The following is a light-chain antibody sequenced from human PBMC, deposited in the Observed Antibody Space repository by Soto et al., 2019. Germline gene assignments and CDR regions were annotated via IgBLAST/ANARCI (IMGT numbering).Light chain of an antibody. CDR2: AAS. Sequence: IQMTQSPSSVSASVGDRVTITCRASQDISSWLAWYQQKPGKAPKIMIYAASSLQGGVPSRFSGSGSGTEFTLTISSLQPDDFATYYCQQASSFPPTFGQGTRLDIK. V-gene: IGKV1-12*01. CDR1: QDISSW. J-gene: IGKJ5*01. CDR3: QQASSFPPT.